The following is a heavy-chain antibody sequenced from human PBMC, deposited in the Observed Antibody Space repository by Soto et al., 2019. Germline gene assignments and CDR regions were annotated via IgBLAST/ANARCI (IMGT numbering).Heavy chain of an antibody. CDR2: LSYAGDT. D-gene: IGHD3-16*01. V-gene: IGHV3-13*01. J-gene: IGHJ6*03. Sequence: EVQLVESGGGLVQPGGSLRLSCAASGFTLTTYDMHWVRQATGKGLEWVATLSYAGDTYYPGSVKGRFTVSRESAKNSFFLQTNTLTVGKTAVYYCASGTHTAWGYNNMAVLGKGATVSV. CDR1: GFTLTTYD. CDR3: ASGTHTAWGYNNMAV.